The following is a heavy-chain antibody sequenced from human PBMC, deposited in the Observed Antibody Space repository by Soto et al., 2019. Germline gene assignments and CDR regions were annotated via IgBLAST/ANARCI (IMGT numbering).Heavy chain of an antibody. CDR2: IIPKIGAA. V-gene: IGHV1-69*11. D-gene: IGHD6-13*01. Sequence: GASVKVSCKACGGTFSSYAISWVRQAPGQGLEWMGRIIPKIGAASNAQKFQGRVTITADESTSTAYMELSSLRSEDTAVYYCARGPYSSSWYDYWGQGTLVTVSS. CDR1: GGTFSSYA. CDR3: ARGPYSSSWYDY. J-gene: IGHJ4*02.